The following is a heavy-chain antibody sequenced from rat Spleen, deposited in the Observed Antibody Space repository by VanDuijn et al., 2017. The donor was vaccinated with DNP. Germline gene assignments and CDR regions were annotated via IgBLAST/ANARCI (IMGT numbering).Heavy chain of an antibody. J-gene: IGHJ3*01. Sequence: EVQLQESGPGLVKPSQSLSLTCSVTGYPITSSYRWNWIRKFPGNKLEWMGSVNSAGSTNYNPSLKSRISITRDTSKNQFFLQVNSVTTEDTATYYCARSGTCSFAYWGQGTLVTVSS. D-gene: IGHD3-2*01. CDR1: GYPITSSYR. V-gene: IGHV3-3*01. CDR2: VNSAGST. CDR3: ARSGTCSFAY.